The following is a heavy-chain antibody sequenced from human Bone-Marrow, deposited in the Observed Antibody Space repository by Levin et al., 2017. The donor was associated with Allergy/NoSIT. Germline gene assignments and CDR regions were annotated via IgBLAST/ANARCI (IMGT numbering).Heavy chain of an antibody. CDR3: ARDSYGYQPQYYFDY. Sequence: GGSLRLSCKASGGTFNDYFMTWIRQAPGKGLEWISYISTGGTTIYYADSVKGRFTISRDNSKSSLYLQMNSLRAEDTAMYYCARDSYGYQPQYYFDYCGHGTLVTVSS. D-gene: IGHD5-18*01. V-gene: IGHV3-11*01. CDR1: GGTFNDYF. CDR2: ISTGGTTI. J-gene: IGHJ4*01.